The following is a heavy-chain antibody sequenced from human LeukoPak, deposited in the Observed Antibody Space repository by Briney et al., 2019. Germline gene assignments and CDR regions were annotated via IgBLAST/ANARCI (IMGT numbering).Heavy chain of an antibody. D-gene: IGHD1-26*01. CDR1: GYTFTSYD. Sequence: GASVKVSCKASGYTFTSYDINWVRQATGQGLEWMGWMNPYSGNTGYVQKFQGRVTMTRDTSISTAYMELSSLRSDDTAVYFCARGSSGSLGRDYWGQGTVVSVSS. CDR2: MNPYSGNT. J-gene: IGHJ4*02. CDR3: ARGSSGSLGRDY. V-gene: IGHV1-8*01.